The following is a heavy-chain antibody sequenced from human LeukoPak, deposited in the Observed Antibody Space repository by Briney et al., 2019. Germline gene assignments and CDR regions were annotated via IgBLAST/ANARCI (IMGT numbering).Heavy chain of an antibody. CDR2: INPNSGGT. D-gene: IGHD4-23*01. J-gene: IGHJ2*01. CDR1: GYTFTSYY. V-gene: IGHV1-2*02. Sequence: ASVKVSCKASGYTFTSYYMHWVRQAPGQGLEWMGWINPNSGGTNYAQKFQGRVTMTRDTSITTTYMELSRLSSDDTAVYYCARHPGKVTNDWYFDLWGRGTLVTVSS. CDR3: ARHPGKVTNDWYFDL.